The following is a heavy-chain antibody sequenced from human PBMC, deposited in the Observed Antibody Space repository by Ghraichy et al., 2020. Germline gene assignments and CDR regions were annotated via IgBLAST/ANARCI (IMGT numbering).Heavy chain of an antibody. Sequence: SETLSLTCFVSGESISNINHYWGWIRQPPGKGLEWIGNIFYSGGTYYNPSLKSRVTISVDTFKNQFSLRLTSVTEADTAVFYCARLNSSGRQRFDSWGPGYLVSVSS. V-gene: IGHV4-39*01. J-gene: IGHJ4*02. CDR1: GESISNINHY. D-gene: IGHD3-10*01. CDR2: IFYSGGT. CDR3: ARLNSSGRQRFDS.